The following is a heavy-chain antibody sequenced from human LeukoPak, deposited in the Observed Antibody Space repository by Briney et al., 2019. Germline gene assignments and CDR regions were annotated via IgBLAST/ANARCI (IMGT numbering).Heavy chain of an antibody. CDR2: IWYDGSNK. V-gene: IGHV3-33*01. J-gene: IGHJ4*02. Sequence: GGSLRLSCAASGFTFSSYGMHWVRQAPGKGLEWVAVIWYDGSNKYYADSVKGRFTISRDNSKNTLYLQMNSLRAEDTAVYYCARDRVRWDYYDSSGYYHEGVDYWDQGTLVTVSS. CDR3: ARDRVRWDYYDSSGYYHEGVDY. CDR1: GFTFSSYG. D-gene: IGHD3-22*01.